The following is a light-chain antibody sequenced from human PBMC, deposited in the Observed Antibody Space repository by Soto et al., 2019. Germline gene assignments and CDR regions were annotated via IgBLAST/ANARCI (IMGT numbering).Light chain of an antibody. Sequence: EIVLTQSPATLSLSPGERATLSCRASQSVSSYLAWHQQKPGQAPRLLIYDASNRATGIPARFSGSGSGTDFTLTISSLEPEDFAVYYCQQRSNWPPTFGQGTRLEMK. CDR2: DAS. V-gene: IGKV3-11*01. J-gene: IGKJ5*01. CDR1: QSVSSY. CDR3: QQRSNWPPT.